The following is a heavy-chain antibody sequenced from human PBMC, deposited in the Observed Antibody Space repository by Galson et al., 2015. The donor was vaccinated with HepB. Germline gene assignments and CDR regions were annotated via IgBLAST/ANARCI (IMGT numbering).Heavy chain of an antibody. J-gene: IGHJ2*01. CDR1: GGSVSSGSYY. D-gene: IGHD3-22*01. Sequence: ETLSLTCAVSGGSVSSGSYYWSWIRQPPGKGLEWIGYIYYSGSTNYNPSLKSRVTISVDTSKNQFSLKLSSVTAADTAVYYCARERYYDSSGYYYVQSGGWYFDLWGRGTLVTVSS. CDR3: ARERYYDSSGYYYVQSGGWYFDL. V-gene: IGHV4-61*01. CDR2: IYYSGST.